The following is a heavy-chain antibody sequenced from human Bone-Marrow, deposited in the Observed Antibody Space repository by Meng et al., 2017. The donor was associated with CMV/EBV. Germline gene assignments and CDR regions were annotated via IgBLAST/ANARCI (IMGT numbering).Heavy chain of an antibody. Sequence: SETLSLTCTVSGGSVRSTTYYWGWIRQPPGKGLEWIGYIYYSGSTNYNPSLKSRVTISVDTSKNQFSLKLSSVTAADTAVYYCASHSGGFWSGSRPGRYYFDYWGQGTLVTVSS. CDR3: ASHSGGFWSGSRPGRYYFDY. D-gene: IGHD3-3*01. J-gene: IGHJ4*02. V-gene: IGHV4-61*01. CDR1: GGSVRSTTYY. CDR2: IYYSGST.